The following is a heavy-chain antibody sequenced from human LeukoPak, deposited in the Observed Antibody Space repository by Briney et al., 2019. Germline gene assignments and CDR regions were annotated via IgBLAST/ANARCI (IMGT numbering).Heavy chain of an antibody. J-gene: IGHJ3*02. Sequence: PGGSLRLSYAASGFTFSDYSMNWVRQAPGRGLEWISYIESSSGIIDYTDSVKGRFTISRDNAKNSLYLEMNSLRDEDTAVYICVRDRFYAFDIWGQGTVVTVSS. CDR3: VRDRFYAFDI. V-gene: IGHV3-48*02. CDR1: GFTFSDYS. CDR2: IESSSGII.